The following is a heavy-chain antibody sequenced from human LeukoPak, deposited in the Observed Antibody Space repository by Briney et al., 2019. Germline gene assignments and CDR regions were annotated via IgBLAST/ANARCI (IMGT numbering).Heavy chain of an antibody. Sequence: PGGSLRLSCAASGFTFSSYAMSWVRQAPGKGLEWVSAISGSGGSTYYADSVKGQFTISRDNSKNTLYLQMNSLRAEDTAVYYCAKGYLTAMVTRYDYWGQGTLVTVSS. CDR3: AKGYLTAMVTRYDY. CDR2: ISGSGGST. D-gene: IGHD5-18*01. J-gene: IGHJ4*02. CDR1: GFTFSSYA. V-gene: IGHV3-23*01.